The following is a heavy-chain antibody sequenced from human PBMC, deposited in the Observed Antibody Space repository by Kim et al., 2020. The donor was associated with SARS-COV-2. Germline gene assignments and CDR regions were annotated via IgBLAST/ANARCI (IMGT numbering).Heavy chain of an antibody. CDR1: GFTFSVSA. Sequence: GGSLRLSCAASGFTFSVSAIHWVRQAPGKGLEWIGRIRTKTNSYTTTYAATVKCRFSISRDDSRNTAYLQMNSLKTEDTAVYYCTRLNYGLDSWGRGDLVTVSS. J-gene: IGHJ4*02. V-gene: IGHV3-73*01. CDR3: TRLNYGLDS. CDR2: IRTKTNSYTT. D-gene: IGHD3-10*01.